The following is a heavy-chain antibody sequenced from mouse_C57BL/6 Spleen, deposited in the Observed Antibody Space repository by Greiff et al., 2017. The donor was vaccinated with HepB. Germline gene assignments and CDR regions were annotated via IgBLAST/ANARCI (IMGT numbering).Heavy chain of an antibody. D-gene: IGHD1-1*01. V-gene: IGHV3-6*01. CDR1: GYSITSGYY. J-gene: IGHJ1*03. CDR2: ISYDGSN. CDR3: ARGPLFLRHWYFDV. Sequence: EVKLLESGPGLVKPSQSLSLTCSVTGYSITSGYYWNWIRQFPGNKLEWMGYISYDGSNNYNPSLKNRISITRDTSKNQFFLKLNSVTTEDTATYYCARGPLFLRHWYFDVWGTGTTVTVSS.